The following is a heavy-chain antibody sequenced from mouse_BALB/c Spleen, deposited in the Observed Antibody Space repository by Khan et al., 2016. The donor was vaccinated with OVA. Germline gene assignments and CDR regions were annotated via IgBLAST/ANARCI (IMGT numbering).Heavy chain of an antibody. CDR2: VSSLAYNF. Sequence: EVELVESGGGLVQPGGSRKLSCAASGFTFSDYGMAWVRQAPGKGPEWVAFVSSLAYNFYYADTVTGRFTISRENATNTLYLEMSSLRAEDTAMYDCARGGKGGFAYGGQGTLVTVSA. V-gene: IGHV5-15*02. CDR3: ARGGKGGFAY. CDR1: GFTFSDYG. J-gene: IGHJ3*01.